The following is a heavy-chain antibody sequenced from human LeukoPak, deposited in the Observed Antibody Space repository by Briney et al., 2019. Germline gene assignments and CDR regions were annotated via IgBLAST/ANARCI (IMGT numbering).Heavy chain of an antibody. CDR1: GFTFNTCA. J-gene: IGHJ4*02. D-gene: IGHD3-3*01. CDR3: AKGVFGVNRAFDY. Sequence: HSGGSLSLSCEASGFTFNTCAKIWVRQARGKAVVWLSAISESGSGTYYADSVKGRFSTSRDNSKNTLYLQMNRLRVDDTALYYCAKGVFGVNRAFDYWGQGTLVTVSS. V-gene: IGHV3-23*01. CDR2: ISESGSGT.